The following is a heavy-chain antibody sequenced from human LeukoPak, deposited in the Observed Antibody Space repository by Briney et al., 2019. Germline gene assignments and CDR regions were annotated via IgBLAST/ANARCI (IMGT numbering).Heavy chain of an antibody. V-gene: IGHV3-23*01. CDR3: ATRAVAGEFDY. J-gene: IGHJ4*02. Sequence: GGSLRLSCAASGFTFSSYVMSWVRQAPGKGLEWVSDISGSGGSEYYADSVKGRFTISRDNSKNTLYLQMNSLRAEDTAVYYCATRAVAGEFDYWGQGTLVTVSS. CDR1: GFTFSSYV. CDR2: ISGSGGSE. D-gene: IGHD6-19*01.